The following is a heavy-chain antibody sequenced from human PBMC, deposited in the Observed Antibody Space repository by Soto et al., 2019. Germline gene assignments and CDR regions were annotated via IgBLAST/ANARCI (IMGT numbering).Heavy chain of an antibody. CDR1: GFSLSNARMG. CDR3: ARITVYRGSPGGQYGMDV. D-gene: IGHD5-12*01. CDR2: VFSNDEK. J-gene: IGHJ6*02. Sequence: QVTLKESGPVLVKPTETRMLTCTVSGFSLSNARMGVSWIRQPPGKALEWLAHVFSNDEKSYSTSLKRRLTIAQDTSKRKVFLTMSNMDPVDTATYYCARITVYRGSPGGQYGMDVWGQGTTVTVSS. V-gene: IGHV2-26*01.